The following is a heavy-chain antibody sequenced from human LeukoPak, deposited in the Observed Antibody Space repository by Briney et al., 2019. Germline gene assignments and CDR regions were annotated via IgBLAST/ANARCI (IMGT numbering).Heavy chain of an antibody. J-gene: IGHJ4*02. CDR2: IYPGDSDT. D-gene: IGHD1-26*01. CDR1: GYSFTNYW. Sequence: GEPLKISCKGSGYSFTNYWIGWVRQLPGKGLEWMVIIYPGDSDTRYIPSFQGQVTISADKSINTAYLQWSSLKASDTAVYYCARRVDSYWFFDYWGQGTLVTVSS. V-gene: IGHV5-51*01. CDR3: ARRVDSYWFFDY.